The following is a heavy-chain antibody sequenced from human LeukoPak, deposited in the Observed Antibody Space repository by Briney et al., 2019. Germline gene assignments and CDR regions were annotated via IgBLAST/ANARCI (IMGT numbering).Heavy chain of an antibody. J-gene: IGHJ4*02. Sequence: GGSLRLSCAASGFTFSNYAMNWVRQAPGKGLEWVSAISGSGGSTYYADSVKGRFTISRDNSKNTLYLQMNSLRAEDTAVYYCATDSSGWYYFDYWGQGTLVTVSS. CDR1: GFTFSNYA. CDR2: ISGSGGST. CDR3: ATDSSGWYYFDY. V-gene: IGHV3-23*01. D-gene: IGHD6-19*01.